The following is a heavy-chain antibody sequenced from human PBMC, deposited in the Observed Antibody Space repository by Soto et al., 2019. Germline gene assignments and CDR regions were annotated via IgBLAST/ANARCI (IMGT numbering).Heavy chain of an antibody. Sequence: GGSLRLSCAASGFTFSSYSMNWVRQAPGKGLEWVSSISSSSSYIYYADSVKGRFTISRDNAKNSLYLQMNSLRAEDTAVYYCARDVEQWLVQVEDYYYYGMDVWGQGTTVTV. CDR2: ISSSSSYI. V-gene: IGHV3-21*01. CDR3: ARDVEQWLVQVEDYYYYGMDV. CDR1: GFTFSSYS. J-gene: IGHJ6*02. D-gene: IGHD6-19*01.